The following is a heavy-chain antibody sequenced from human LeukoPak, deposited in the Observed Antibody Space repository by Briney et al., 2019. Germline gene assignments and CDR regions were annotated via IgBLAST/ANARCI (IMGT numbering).Heavy chain of an antibody. D-gene: IGHD6-13*01. CDR3: GGIDYYYYGMDV. Sequence: SETLSLTCTVSGGSISSHYWSWIRQPPGKGLEWIGYIYSSGSTNYNPSLKSRVTISVDTSKNQFSLKLSSVTAADTAVYYCGGIDYYYYGMDVWGQGTTVTVSS. CDR1: GGSISSHY. CDR2: IYSSGST. J-gene: IGHJ6*02. V-gene: IGHV4-59*11.